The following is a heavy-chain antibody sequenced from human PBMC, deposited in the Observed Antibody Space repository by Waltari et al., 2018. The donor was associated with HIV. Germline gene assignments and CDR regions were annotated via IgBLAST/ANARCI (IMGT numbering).Heavy chain of an antibody. J-gene: IGHJ4*02. CDR3: ARMTSPYFIDY. CDR2: IYQDGSRI. Sequence: EVQLVESGGGLVRPGLSLRLSCAASGLSFRTYWMHWVRQVPGKGPVWVSRIYQDGSRISYADSVKGRFTISRDNARNILYLQMNSLRVEDTAVYYCARMTSPYFIDYWGLGTLVTVSS. D-gene: IGHD2-21*02. CDR1: GLSFRTYW. V-gene: IGHV3-74*01.